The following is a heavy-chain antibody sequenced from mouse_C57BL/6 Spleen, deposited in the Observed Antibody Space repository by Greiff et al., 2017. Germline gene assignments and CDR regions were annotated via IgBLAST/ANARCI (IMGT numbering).Heavy chain of an antibody. Sequence: VQLKESGPELVKPGASVKISCKASGYSFTGYYMNWVKQSPEKSLERIGEINPSTGGTTYNQKFKAKATLTVDKSSSTAYMQLKSLTSEDSAVYYCARHPYYYGSSYFDYWGQGTTLTVSS. CDR3: ARHPYYYGSSYFDY. CDR1: GYSFTGYY. V-gene: IGHV1-42*01. CDR2: INPSTGGT. D-gene: IGHD1-1*01. J-gene: IGHJ2*01.